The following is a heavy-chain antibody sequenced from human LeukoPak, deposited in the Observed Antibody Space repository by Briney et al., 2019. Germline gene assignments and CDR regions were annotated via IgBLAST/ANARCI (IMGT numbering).Heavy chain of an antibody. CDR3: ARSVYYADY. Sequence: PGGSLRLSCVASGSTFSSYAMHWVRQAPGKGLEWVAIISYDGSDTYYTDSVKGRFTISRDNAKNSLYLQMNSLRDEDTAVYYCARSVYYADYWGQGTLVTVSS. V-gene: IGHV3-30-3*01. CDR2: ISYDGSDT. CDR1: GSTFSSYA. D-gene: IGHD3-22*01. J-gene: IGHJ4*02.